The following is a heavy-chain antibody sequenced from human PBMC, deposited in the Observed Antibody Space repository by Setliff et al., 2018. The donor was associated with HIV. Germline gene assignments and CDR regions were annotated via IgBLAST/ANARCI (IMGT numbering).Heavy chain of an antibody. Sequence: ASVKVSCKASGYTFTNYAIHWLRQAPGQRLEWMGWINAGYGDTKYSEKFQGRVTITRDTSATTAYMELSSLTSEDTAVYYCARDHDSSAYTYFDYWGQGTLVTGLL. CDR3: ARDHDSSAYTYFDY. D-gene: IGHD3-22*01. CDR2: INAGYGDT. J-gene: IGHJ4*02. V-gene: IGHV1-3*01. CDR1: GYTFTNYA.